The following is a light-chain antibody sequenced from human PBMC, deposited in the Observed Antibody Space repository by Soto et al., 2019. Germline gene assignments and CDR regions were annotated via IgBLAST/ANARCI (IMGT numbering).Light chain of an antibody. CDR2: ETS. CDR3: LLSYSGTWV. CDR1: TGAVTSGHY. V-gene: IGLV7-46*01. J-gene: IGLJ2*01. Sequence: QTVVTQEPSLTVSPGGTVTLTCGSSTGAVTSGHYPYWFQQKPGQAPRTLIYETSNKHSWTPARFSGSLLGGKAGPTLSGAQPEDEAEYYCLLSYSGTWVFRGGTKLTVL.